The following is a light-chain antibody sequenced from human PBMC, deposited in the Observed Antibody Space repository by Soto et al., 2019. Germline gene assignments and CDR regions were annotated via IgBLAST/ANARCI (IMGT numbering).Light chain of an antibody. V-gene: IGKV1-39*01. CDR2: TAS. J-gene: IGKJ1*01. CDR1: QSIRSY. CDR3: QQSYSSPQT. Sequence: DIQMTQSPSSLSASVGDRVTITCRASQSIRSYLTWYQQKLGKAPKLLIYTASNLQSGVPSRFSGSGSGTDFTLTINSLQPEDFATYYCQQSYSSPQTFGQGTKVEIK.